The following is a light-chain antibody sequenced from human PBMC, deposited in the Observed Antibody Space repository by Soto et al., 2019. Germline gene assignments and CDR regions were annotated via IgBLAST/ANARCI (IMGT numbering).Light chain of an antibody. J-gene: IGKJ5*01. CDR1: QRVYSN. Sequence: EILMTQSPDTLSVSPSESATLSCRASQRVYSNLAWYQQRPGQAPRLLIYGASTRATGVPARFSGRGSGTEFTLTISSLQSEDFAVYYCQQYTNWPPNTFGQGTRLENK. V-gene: IGKV3-15*01. CDR3: QQYTNWPPNT. CDR2: GAS.